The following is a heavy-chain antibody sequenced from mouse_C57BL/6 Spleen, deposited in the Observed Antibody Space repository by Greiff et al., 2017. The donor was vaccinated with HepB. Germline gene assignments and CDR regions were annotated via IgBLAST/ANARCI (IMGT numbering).Heavy chain of an antibody. J-gene: IGHJ4*01. D-gene: IGHD2-1*01. V-gene: IGHV1-76*01. CDR1: GYTFTDYY. CDR2: IYPGSGNT. CDR3: AMEGIYYGNYYAMDY. Sequence: QVQLKESGAELVRPGASVKLSCKASGYTFTDYYINWVKQRPGQGLEWIARIYPGSGNTYYNEKFKGKATLTAEKSSSTAYMQLSSLTSEDSAVYFCAMEGIYYGNYYAMDYWGQGTSVTVSS.